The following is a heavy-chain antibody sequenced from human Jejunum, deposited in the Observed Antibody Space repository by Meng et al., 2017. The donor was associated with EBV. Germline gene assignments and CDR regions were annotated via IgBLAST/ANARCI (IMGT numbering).Heavy chain of an antibody. V-gene: IGHV4-30-2*06. CDR1: GGSISTGGYS. Sequence: QVLLQQWGAGLLKPSEXLSLTCAVSGGSISTGGYSWHWIRQSPGKGLEWIGYIYHSGSAYYNPSLKSRLTLSVDRSRDQFSLKLISVTAADTAVYYCARGNSGFDHWGQGTLVTVSS. CDR3: ARGNSGFDH. J-gene: IGHJ5*02. CDR2: IYHSGSA. D-gene: IGHD6-19*01.